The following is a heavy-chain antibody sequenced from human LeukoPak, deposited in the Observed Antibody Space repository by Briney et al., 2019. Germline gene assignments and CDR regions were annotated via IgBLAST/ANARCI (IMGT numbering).Heavy chain of an antibody. CDR3: AKNMVRGVIMSSSFDY. Sequence: GGSLRLSCAASGFTFSSYAMHWVRQAPGKGLEWEAVISYDGSNKYYADSVKGRFTISRDNSKNTLYMQMNSLRAEDTAVYYCAKNMVRGVIMSSSFDYWGQGTLVTVSS. D-gene: IGHD3-10*01. V-gene: IGHV3-30*04. J-gene: IGHJ4*02. CDR2: ISYDGSNK. CDR1: GFTFSSYA.